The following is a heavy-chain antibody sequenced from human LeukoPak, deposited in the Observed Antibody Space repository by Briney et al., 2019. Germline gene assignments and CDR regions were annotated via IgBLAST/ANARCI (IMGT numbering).Heavy chain of an antibody. J-gene: IGHJ4*02. CDR2: IRNKADTYTT. D-gene: IGHD3-3*01. V-gene: IGHV3-72*01. CDR1: GFTFSDHY. CDR3: AREVWSGYYTLYYFDY. Sequence: PGGSLRLPCAASGFTFSDHYMDWVRQAPGKGLEWVGRIRNKADTYTTEYAASVQGRFTISRDDSKNSQYLHMNSLKTEDTAVYYCAREVWSGYYTLYYFDYWGQGTLVTVSS.